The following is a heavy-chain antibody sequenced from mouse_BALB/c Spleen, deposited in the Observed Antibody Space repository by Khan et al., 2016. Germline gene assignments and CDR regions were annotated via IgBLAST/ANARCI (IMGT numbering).Heavy chain of an antibody. CDR2: INTYTGEP. Sequence: QIQLVQSGPELKKPGETVKISCKASAYTFTNYGMNWVKQAPGKGLKWMGWINTYTGEPTYADDFKGRFAFSLETSASTAYLQINNLKNVDTATYFCARRHYGSSYDAWFAYWGQGTLVTVSA. J-gene: IGHJ3*01. CDR1: AYTFTNYG. D-gene: IGHD1-1*01. V-gene: IGHV9-3-1*01. CDR3: ARRHYGSSYDAWFAY.